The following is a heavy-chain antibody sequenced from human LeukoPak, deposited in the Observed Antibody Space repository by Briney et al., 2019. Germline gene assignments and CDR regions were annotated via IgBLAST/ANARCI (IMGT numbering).Heavy chain of an antibody. V-gene: IGHV1-2*02. J-gene: IGHJ4*02. Sequence: ASVKVSCKASGYTFTRYYMHWVRQAPGQGLEWMGWINPNSGGTNYAQKFQGRVTMTRDTSISTAYMELSRLRSDDTAVYYCAREVGYQYYDFWSGPRLDYWGQGTLVTVSS. CDR2: INPNSGGT. CDR1: GYTFTRYY. D-gene: IGHD3-3*01. CDR3: AREVGYQYYDFWSGPRLDY.